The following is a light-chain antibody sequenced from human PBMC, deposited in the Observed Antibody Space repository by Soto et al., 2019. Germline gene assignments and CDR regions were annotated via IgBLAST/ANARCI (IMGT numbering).Light chain of an antibody. V-gene: IGKV2-28*01. J-gene: IGKJ1*01. CDR1: QSLLHSNGYNY. CDR3: MQALQAPWT. Sequence: EIVMTQSPLSLPVTPGEPASISCRSSQSLLHSNGYNYLDWYLQKPGQSPQLLIYLGSNRASGVPDRFSGRGSGTDFTLKISRVEAEDVGVYYCMQALQAPWTFGQRTKVDIK. CDR2: LGS.